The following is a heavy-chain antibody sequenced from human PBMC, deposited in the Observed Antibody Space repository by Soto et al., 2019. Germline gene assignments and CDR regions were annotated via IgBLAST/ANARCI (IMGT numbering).Heavy chain of an antibody. CDR1: GGTFSGYY. J-gene: IGHJ4*02. Sequence: PENLSLTCAVSGGTFSGYYWRWFRQPPGKGLEWIGEINHSGRTNYNPSLKSRVTISVDTSKNQSSLKLSSVTAADTAVYYCAREVDTAMVPDYLGQGTLVT. D-gene: IGHD5-18*01. CDR3: AREVDTAMVPDY. V-gene: IGHV4-34*01. CDR2: INHSGRT.